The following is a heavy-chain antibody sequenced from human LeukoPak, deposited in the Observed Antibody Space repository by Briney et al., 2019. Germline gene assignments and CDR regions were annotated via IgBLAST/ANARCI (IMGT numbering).Heavy chain of an antibody. J-gene: IGHJ3*02. CDR1: GGSFSGYY. Sequence: PSETLSLTCAVYGGSFSGYYWSWIRQPPGKGLEWIGEINHSGSTNYNPSLKSRVTISVDTSKNQFSLKLSSVTAADTAVYYCATFSGSYYPYDAFDIWGQGTMVTVSS. CDR2: INHSGST. V-gene: IGHV4-34*01. D-gene: IGHD1-26*01. CDR3: ATFSGSYYPYDAFDI.